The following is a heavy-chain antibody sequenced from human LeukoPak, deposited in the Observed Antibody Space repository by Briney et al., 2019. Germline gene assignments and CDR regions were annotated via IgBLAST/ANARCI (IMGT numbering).Heavy chain of an antibody. Sequence: SETLSLACTVAGGSISRYYWSWVRQPPGKGLGWRGYIYYSGSTNYNPSLKSRVPISVDTSKNQFPLKLSSVTAADPDVYYCARETKQNYYYYGMDVWGQGTTVTVCS. J-gene: IGHJ6*02. CDR1: GGSISRYY. CDR3: ARETKQNYYYYGMDV. V-gene: IGHV4-59*01. CDR2: IYYSGST.